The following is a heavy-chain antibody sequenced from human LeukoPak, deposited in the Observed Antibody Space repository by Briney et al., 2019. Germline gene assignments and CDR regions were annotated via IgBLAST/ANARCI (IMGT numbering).Heavy chain of an antibody. CDR3: ANDYGGNGGDY. D-gene: IGHD4-23*01. CDR2: ISGSGGGT. CDR1: GFTFSSYA. V-gene: IGHV3-23*01. Sequence: GGSLRLSCAASGFTFSSYAMSWVRQAPGKGLEWVSAISGSGGGTYYADSVKGRFTISRDNSKNTLYLQMNSLRAEDTAVYYCANDYGGNGGDYWGQGTLVTVSS. J-gene: IGHJ4*02.